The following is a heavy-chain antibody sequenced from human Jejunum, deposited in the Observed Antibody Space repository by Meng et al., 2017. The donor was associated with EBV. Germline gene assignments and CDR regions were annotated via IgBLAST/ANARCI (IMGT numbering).Heavy chain of an antibody. J-gene: IGHJ4*02. CDR3: AGLRYSGYDRAFDY. CDR1: GGSVNSGNVY. CDR2: IYYSGST. V-gene: IGHV4-61*01. D-gene: IGHD5-12*01. Sequence: QLLLQESGPGLVKPSETLSLTCTVSGGSVNSGNVYWSWIRQPPGKGLEWIGYIYYSGSTNYIPSLKSRVTISLDTSKNQFSLKLSSVTAADTAVYYCAGLRYSGYDRAFDYWGQGALVTVSS.